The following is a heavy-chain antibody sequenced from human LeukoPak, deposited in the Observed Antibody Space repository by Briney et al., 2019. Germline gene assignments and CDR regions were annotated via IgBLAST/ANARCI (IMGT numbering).Heavy chain of an antibody. CDR3: ASLGYCSSTSCYAYYYYYGMDV. CDR1: GYTFTSYG. J-gene: IGHJ6*02. Sequence: GASVKVSCKASGYTFTSYGISWVRQAPGQGLEWMGWISAYNGNTNYAQKLQGRGTMTTGTSTSTAYMELRSLRSDDTAVYYCASLGYCSSTSCYAYYYYYGMDVWGQGTTVTVSS. V-gene: IGHV1-18*01. D-gene: IGHD2-2*01. CDR2: ISAYNGNT.